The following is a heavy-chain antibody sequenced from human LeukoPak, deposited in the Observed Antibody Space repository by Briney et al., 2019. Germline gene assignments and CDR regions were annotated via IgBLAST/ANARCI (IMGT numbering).Heavy chain of an antibody. Sequence: ASVKVSCKASSYTFTSYGISWVRQAPGQGLEWMGWISAYNGNTNYAQKLQGRVTMTTDTPTSTAYMELRSLRSDDTAVYYCARHSSGWYLMDYWGQGTLVTVSS. V-gene: IGHV1-18*01. J-gene: IGHJ4*02. CDR2: ISAYNGNT. D-gene: IGHD6-19*01. CDR1: SYTFTSYG. CDR3: ARHSSGWYLMDY.